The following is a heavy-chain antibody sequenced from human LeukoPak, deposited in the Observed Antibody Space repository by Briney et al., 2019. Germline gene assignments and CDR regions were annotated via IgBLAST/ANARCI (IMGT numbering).Heavy chain of an antibody. Sequence: ASVKVSCKASGGTFSSYAISWVRQAPGQGLEWMGGIIPIFGTANYAQKFQGRVTITTDESTSTAYMGLRSLRSDDTAVYYCARDFWNYYDSSGFDAFDIWGQGTMVTVSS. CDR1: GGTFSSYA. D-gene: IGHD3-22*01. V-gene: IGHV1-69*05. CDR2: IIPIFGTA. CDR3: ARDFWNYYDSSGFDAFDI. J-gene: IGHJ3*02.